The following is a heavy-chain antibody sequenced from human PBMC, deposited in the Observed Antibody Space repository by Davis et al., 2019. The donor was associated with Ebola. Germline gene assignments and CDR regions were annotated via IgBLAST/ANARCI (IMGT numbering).Heavy chain of an antibody. V-gene: IGHV1-46*01. CDR2: INPITGGT. CDR1: AYRFTSYY. Sequence: ASVKVSCKASAYRFTSYYMHWVRQAPGPGLEWMGIINPITGGTSYAQNFQVRVNMTRDTSTSTVYMELSSLRSEDMAMYYCAREGGRYYDSSGYVFDIWGQGTMVKVSS. CDR3: AREGGRYYDSSGYVFDI. J-gene: IGHJ3*02. D-gene: IGHD3-22*01.